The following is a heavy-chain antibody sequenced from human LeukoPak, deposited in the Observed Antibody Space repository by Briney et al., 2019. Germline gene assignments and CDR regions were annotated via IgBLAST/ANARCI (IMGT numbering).Heavy chain of an antibody. J-gene: IGHJ2*01. Sequence: SETLSLTCTVSVGSISRHYWSWIRQPAGKGLEWIGRVHSSGSTNYNPSLKSRVTMSVDTSKNQFSLKLSSVTAADTAVYYCARHYCGGDCYSRWYFDLWGRGTLVTVSS. D-gene: IGHD2-21*02. CDR2: VHSSGST. CDR1: VGSISRHY. V-gene: IGHV4-4*07. CDR3: ARHYCGGDCYSRWYFDL.